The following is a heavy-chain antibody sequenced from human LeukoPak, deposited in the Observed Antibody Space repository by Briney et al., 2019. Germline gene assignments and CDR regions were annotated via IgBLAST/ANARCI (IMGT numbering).Heavy chain of an antibody. J-gene: IGHJ4*02. CDR2: IYNSGST. V-gene: IGHV4-4*07. CDR3: ARDRNYFHSSGWTPFDY. D-gene: IGHD3-22*01. CDR1: SDSITNYY. Sequence: PSETLSLTCTVSSDSITNYYWSWIRQPAGKGLGWIGRIYNSGSTNYNPSLKSRVTMSVDTSKSQLSLKLSSVTAADTAVYYCARDRNYFHSSGWTPFDYWGQGTLVTVSS.